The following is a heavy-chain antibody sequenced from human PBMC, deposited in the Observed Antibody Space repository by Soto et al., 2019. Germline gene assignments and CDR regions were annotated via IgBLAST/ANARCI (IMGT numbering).Heavy chain of an antibody. CDR3: ATDIRYYYGSGSYL. CDR1: GYTLTELS. J-gene: IGHJ4*02. Sequence: ASVKVSCKVSGYTLTELSMHWVRQAPGKGLEWMGGFDPEDGETIYAQKFQGRVTMTEDTSTDTAYMELSSLRSEDTAVYYCATDIRYYYGSGSYLWGQGTLVTVSS. CDR2: FDPEDGET. V-gene: IGHV1-24*01. D-gene: IGHD3-10*01.